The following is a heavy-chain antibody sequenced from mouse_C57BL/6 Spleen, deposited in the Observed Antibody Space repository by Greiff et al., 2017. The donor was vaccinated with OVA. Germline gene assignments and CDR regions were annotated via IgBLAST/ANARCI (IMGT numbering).Heavy chain of an antibody. V-gene: IGHV5-17*01. CDR3: AGGDFDY. J-gene: IGHJ2*01. CDR1: GFTFSDYG. CDR2: ISSGSSTI. Sequence: DVMLVESGGGLVKPGGSLKLSCAASGFTFSDYGMHWVRQAPEKGLEWVAYISSGSSTIYYADTVNGRFTISRDNAKNTLFLQMTSLRSEDTAMYYCAGGDFDYWGQGTTLTVSS.